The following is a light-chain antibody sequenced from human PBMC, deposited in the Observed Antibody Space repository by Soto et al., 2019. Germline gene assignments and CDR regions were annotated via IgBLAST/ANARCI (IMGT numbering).Light chain of an antibody. CDR2: GSS. CDR3: QQLNSYPRT. CDR1: QSIS. V-gene: IGKV1-9*01. J-gene: IGKJ3*01. Sequence: DIQMTQSPSSLSVSVGDRFTITCRASQSISRKPGKAPNLLIYGSSSLQSGVPSRFSGSGSGTDFALTITSLQAEDFATYYCQQLNSYPRTFGPGTKVDIK.